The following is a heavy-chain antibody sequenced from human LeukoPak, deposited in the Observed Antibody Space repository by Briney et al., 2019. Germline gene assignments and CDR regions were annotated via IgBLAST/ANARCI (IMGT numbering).Heavy chain of an antibody. CDR1: GGSISSRNYY. CDR2: VDYSGST. D-gene: IGHD1-7*01. V-gene: IGHV4-39*07. CDR3: ASITGTTAPSNWFDP. J-gene: IGHJ5*02. Sequence: PSETLSLTCTVSGGSISSRNYYWGWIRQPPGKGLKWIGSVDYSGSTYYDPSLKSRVTISLDTSKNQFSLKLSSVTAADTAVYYCASITGTTAPSNWFDPWGQGTLVTVSS.